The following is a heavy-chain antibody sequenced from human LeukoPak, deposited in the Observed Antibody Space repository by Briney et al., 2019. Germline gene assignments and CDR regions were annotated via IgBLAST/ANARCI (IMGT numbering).Heavy chain of an antibody. CDR1: GFTFSNYN. Sequence: PGGSLRLSCAASGFTFSNYNMNWVRQAPGKGLEWVSSISSSSSYIYYADSLKGRFTISRDNAKNSVYLQMNSLRAEDTAVYYCARDQYGDYAFDYWGQGTLVTVSS. V-gene: IGHV3-21*01. D-gene: IGHD4-17*01. CDR2: ISSSSSYI. J-gene: IGHJ4*02. CDR3: ARDQYGDYAFDY.